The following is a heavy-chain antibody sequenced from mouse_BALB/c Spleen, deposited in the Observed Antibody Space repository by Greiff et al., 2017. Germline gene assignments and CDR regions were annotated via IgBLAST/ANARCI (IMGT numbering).Heavy chain of an antibody. CDR3: STSTGGYYYAMDY. V-gene: IGHV1-69*02. Sequence: VQLQQSGAELVKPGASVKLSCTASGSTFTDYWMNWVKQRPGQGLEWIGKIYPAYGYTKYKQKFKGKATLTADKSSNTAYLQLSSLTSEDTAVYYCSTSTGGYYYAMDYWGQGTSVTVSS. J-gene: IGHJ4*01. CDR1: GSTFTDYW. CDR2: IYPAYGYT. D-gene: IGHD3-2*02.